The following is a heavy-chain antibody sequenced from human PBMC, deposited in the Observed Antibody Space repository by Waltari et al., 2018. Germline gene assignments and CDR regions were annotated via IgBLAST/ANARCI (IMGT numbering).Heavy chain of an antibody. CDR2: IIPIFGTA. Sequence: QVQLVQSGAEVTKPGSSVKVSCKASGGTFSSYAISWVRQAPGQGLEWMGGIIPIFGTANYAQKFQGRVTMTRNTSISTAYMELSSLRSEDTAVYYCARALSGGGYYYYMDVWGKGTTVTVSS. CDR3: ARALSGGGYYYYMDV. V-gene: IGHV1-69*05. J-gene: IGHJ6*03. CDR1: GGTFSSYA. D-gene: IGHD3-16*01.